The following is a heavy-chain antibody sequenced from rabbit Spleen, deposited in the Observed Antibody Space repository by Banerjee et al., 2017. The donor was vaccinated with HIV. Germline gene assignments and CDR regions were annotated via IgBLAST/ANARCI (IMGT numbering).Heavy chain of an antibody. D-gene: IGHD8-1*01. CDR3: ARDGAGGSYFAL. CDR2: IDPVFGIT. Sequence: HLKESGGGLVQPGGSLKLSCKASGFTLSSYYMNWVRQAPGKGLEWIGYIDPVFGITYCASWVNGRFSISRENAQNTVFLQMTSLTAADTATYFCARDGAGGSYFALWGPGTLVTVS. V-gene: IGHV1S7*01. CDR1: GFTLSSYY. J-gene: IGHJ4*01.